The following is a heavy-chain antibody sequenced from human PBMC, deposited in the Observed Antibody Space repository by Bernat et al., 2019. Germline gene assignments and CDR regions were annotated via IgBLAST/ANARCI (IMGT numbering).Heavy chain of an antibody. J-gene: IGHJ1*01. CDR2: IYYSGST. V-gene: IGHV4-31*03. CDR1: GGSISSGGYY. Sequence: QVQLQESGPGLVKPSQTLSLTCTVSGGSISSGGYYWSWIRQHPGKGLEWIGYIYYSGSTYYNPSLKSRVTISVDTSKNQFSLKLSSVTAADTAVYDCARGPITMIGRTEYFQHWGQGTLVTVSS. CDR3: ARGPITMIGRTEYFQH. D-gene: IGHD3-22*01.